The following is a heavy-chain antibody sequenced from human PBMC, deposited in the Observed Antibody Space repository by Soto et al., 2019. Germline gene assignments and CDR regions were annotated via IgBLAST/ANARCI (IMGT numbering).Heavy chain of an antibody. D-gene: IGHD1-26*01. Sequence: PSETPSLTCAVSGGSISSGGSSWSWIRQPLGKGLEWIGYISHSGSTYYNPSLKSRATISGDTSKNQFSLKLRSVTAADTAVYYCARGGGIIVGTTAFDYWGQGALVTVS. CDR2: ISHSGST. CDR3: ARGGGIIVGTTAFDY. CDR1: GGSISSGGSS. V-gene: IGHV4-30-2*01. J-gene: IGHJ4*02.